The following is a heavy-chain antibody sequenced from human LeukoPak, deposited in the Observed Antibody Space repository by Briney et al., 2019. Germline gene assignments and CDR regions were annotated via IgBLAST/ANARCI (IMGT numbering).Heavy chain of an antibody. CDR3: ARNSKVAGIPYDY. Sequence: SETLSLTCTVSGGSISSSSYYWGWIRQPPGKGLEWIGSIYYSGSTYYNPSLKSRVTISVDTSKSQFSLKLSSVTAADTAVYYCARNSKVAGIPYDYWGQGTLVTVSS. CDR2: IYYSGST. D-gene: IGHD6-19*01. CDR1: GGSISSSSYY. J-gene: IGHJ4*02. V-gene: IGHV4-39*01.